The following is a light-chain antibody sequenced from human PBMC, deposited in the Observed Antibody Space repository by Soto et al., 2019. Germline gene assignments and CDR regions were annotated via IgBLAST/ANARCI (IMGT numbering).Light chain of an antibody. V-gene: IGLV1-51*01. CDR3: ATWDSSLSGEV. J-gene: IGLJ2*01. CDR1: SSNIGNNY. Sequence: QSALTQPPSVSAAPGQKVTISCSGSSSNIGNNYVSWYQQLPGTAPKLLIYDNNKRPSGIPDRFSGSKSGTSATLGITGLQTGDEADYYCATWDSSLSGEVFGGGTKVTVL. CDR2: DNN.